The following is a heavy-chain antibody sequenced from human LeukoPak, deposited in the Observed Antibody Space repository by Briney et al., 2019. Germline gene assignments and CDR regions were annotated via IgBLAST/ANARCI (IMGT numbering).Heavy chain of an antibody. CDR2: INPNSGGT. V-gene: IGHV1-2*02. D-gene: IGHD2-21*02. J-gene: IGHJ4*02. CDR1: GYTFTGYY. Sequence: ASVKVSFKASGYTFTGYYIHWVRQAPGHGLEWMGWINPNSGGTKYEQKFQGRVTMTRDTSISTAYMEVRSDDTAVYFCARGWDVVVTAMFFDYWGQGTLVTVSS. CDR3: ARGWDVVVTAMFFDY.